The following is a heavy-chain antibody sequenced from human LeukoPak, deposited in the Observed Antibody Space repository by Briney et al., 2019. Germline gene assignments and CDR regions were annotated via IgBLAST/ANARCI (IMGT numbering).Heavy chain of an antibody. Sequence: ASVKVSCKASGYTFTSYAMHWVRQAPGQRLEWMGWINAGNGNKKYSQKFQGRVTITRDTSASTAYMELSSLRSEDTAVYYCARGDYYYYGMDVWGQGTTVTVSS. CDR3: ARGDYYYYGMDV. CDR1: GYTFTSYA. J-gene: IGHJ6*02. V-gene: IGHV1-3*01. CDR2: INAGNGNK.